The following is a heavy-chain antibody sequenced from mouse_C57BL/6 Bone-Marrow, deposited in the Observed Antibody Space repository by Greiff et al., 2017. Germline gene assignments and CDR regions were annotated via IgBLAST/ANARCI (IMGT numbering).Heavy chain of an antibody. CDR3: ARDPTVVAGARDY. D-gene: IGHD1-1*01. CDR2: LSDGGIYT. Sequence: EVKLVESAGGLVKPGGSLILPCAASGFTFSSYAMSWVRQTPEKRLEWVATLSDGGIYTYSPDTVKGRFPISRDNAKNNLYRQMSHRKSEDTAMYYCARDPTVVAGARDYWGQGTSVTVSS. J-gene: IGHJ4*01. V-gene: IGHV5-4*01. CDR1: GFTFSSYA.